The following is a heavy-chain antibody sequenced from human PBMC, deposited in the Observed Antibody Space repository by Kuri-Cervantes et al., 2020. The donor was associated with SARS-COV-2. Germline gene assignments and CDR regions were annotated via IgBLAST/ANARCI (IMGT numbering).Heavy chain of an antibody. J-gene: IGHJ6*02. D-gene: IGHD1-26*01. V-gene: IGHV1-69*13. CDR1: GGTFSSYA. CDR3: ANLREVEYYGMDV. CDR2: IIPIFGTA. Sequence: SVKVSCKASGGTFSSYAISWVRQAPGQGLEWMGGIIPIFGTANYAQKFQGRVTNTADESTSTAYMELSSLRSEDTAVYYCANLREVEYYGMDVWGQGTTVTVSS.